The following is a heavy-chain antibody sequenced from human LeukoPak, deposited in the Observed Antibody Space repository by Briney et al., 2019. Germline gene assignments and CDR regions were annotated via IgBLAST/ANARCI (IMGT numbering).Heavy chain of an antibody. CDR2: IYYSGST. J-gene: IGHJ4*02. V-gene: IGHV4-38-2*02. D-gene: IGHD3-10*01. CDR3: AGGASMRLWFGELKFRFPDY. Sequence: SETLSLTCIVSGYSIISNYYWGWIRQPPGKGLEWIGSIYYSGSTYYNPSLKSRVTISVDTSKNQFSLKLSSVTAADTAVYYCAGGASMRLWFGELKFRFPDYWGQGTLVTVSS. CDR1: GYSIISNYY.